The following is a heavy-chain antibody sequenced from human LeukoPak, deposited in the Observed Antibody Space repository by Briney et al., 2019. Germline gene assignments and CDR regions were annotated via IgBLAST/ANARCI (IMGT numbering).Heavy chain of an antibody. CDR3: ARENDILTGYLGPMGY. CDR2: IIPIFGTA. V-gene: IGHV1-69*13. J-gene: IGHJ4*02. CDR1: GGTFSSYA. Sequence: SVKVSCKASGGTFSSYAISWVRQAPGQGLEWMGGIIPIFGTANYAQKFQGRVTITADESTSTAYMELSSLRSEDTAVYYCARENDILTGYLGPMGYWGQGTLVTVSS. D-gene: IGHD3-9*01.